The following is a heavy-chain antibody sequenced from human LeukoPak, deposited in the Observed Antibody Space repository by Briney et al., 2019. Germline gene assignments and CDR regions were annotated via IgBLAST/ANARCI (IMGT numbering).Heavy chain of an antibody. CDR2: ISYSGNT. D-gene: IGHD6-13*01. CDR1: GGSVSSSTYY. CDR3: ARIKRDPYSSILY. Sequence: PSETLSLTCTVSGGSVSSSTYYWGWIRHPPGKGLEWIGSISYSGNTYYTPSLKSRVTISVDTSKNQFSLELSSLTAADAAIYYCARIKRDPYSSILYWGQGTLVTVSS. J-gene: IGHJ4*02. V-gene: IGHV4-39*01.